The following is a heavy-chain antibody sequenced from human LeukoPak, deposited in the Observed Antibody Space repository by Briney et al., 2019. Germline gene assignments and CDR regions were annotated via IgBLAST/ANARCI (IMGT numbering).Heavy chain of an antibody. D-gene: IGHD3-10*01. CDR1: GFTFSSYA. CDR3: ARVTGPGDY. V-gene: IGHV3-64*01. J-gene: IGHJ4*02. CDR2: ISSNGGST. Sequence: PGGSLRLSCAASGFTFSSYAMHWVRQAPGKGLEYVSAISSNGGSTYYANSVKGRFTISRDNSKNTRYLQMGSLRAEDMAVYYCARVTGPGDYWGQGTLVTVPS.